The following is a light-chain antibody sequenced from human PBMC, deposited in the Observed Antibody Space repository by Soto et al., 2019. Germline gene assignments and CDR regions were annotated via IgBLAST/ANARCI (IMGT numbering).Light chain of an antibody. CDR2: GAS. V-gene: IGKV3-20*01. Sequence: IVLTQSPGTLSLSPGERATLSCRASQSVWGTYLAWYQHKPGQAPRLLIYGASNRAAGIPDSFSGSGSGTDFTLAISRLEPEDFAVYYCQQYGGSPFTFGPGTKVDIK. CDR1: QSVWGTY. J-gene: IGKJ3*01. CDR3: QQYGGSPFT.